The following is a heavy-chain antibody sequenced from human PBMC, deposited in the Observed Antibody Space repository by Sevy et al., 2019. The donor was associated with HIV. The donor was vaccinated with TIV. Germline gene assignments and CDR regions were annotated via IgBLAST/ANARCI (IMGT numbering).Heavy chain of an antibody. V-gene: IGHV3-15*07. CDR3: TTGEDVYSSSWHPHYYYGMDV. D-gene: IGHD6-13*01. CDR1: GFTFSNAW. Sequence: GGSLRLSCAASGFTFSNAWLNWVRQAPGKGLEWVGRIKSKTDGGTTDYAAPAKGRFTISRDDSKNTLYLQMNSLKTEDTAVYYCTTGEDVYSSSWHPHYYYGMDVWGQGTTVTVSS. CDR2: IKSKTDGGTT. J-gene: IGHJ6*02.